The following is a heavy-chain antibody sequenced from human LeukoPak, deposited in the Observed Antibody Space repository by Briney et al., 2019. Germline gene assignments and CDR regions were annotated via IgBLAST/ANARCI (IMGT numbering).Heavy chain of an antibody. CDR1: KFAFSSYA. CDR2: ISGGGGNA. J-gene: IGHJ3*02. D-gene: IGHD1-26*01. CDR3: GKNRYSGSLSPFDI. V-gene: IGHV3-23*01. Sequence: GGSLRLSCAASKFAFSSYAMSWVRQAPGKGLEWVSAISGGGGNAYYADSVKGRFTISRDNSKNTLYLQMNSLRAEDTAVYYCGKNRYSGSLSPFDIWGQGTVVTVSS.